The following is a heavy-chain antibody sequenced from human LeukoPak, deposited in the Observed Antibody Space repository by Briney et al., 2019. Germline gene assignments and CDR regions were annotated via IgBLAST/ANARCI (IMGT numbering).Heavy chain of an antibody. CDR3: ARVVPEDIVVVPAAKGPGLWFDP. V-gene: IGHV5-51*01. Sequence: NRRESLPISCKASGSRFTSYLIGRVPQIPGKSLEWIGIIYLGDSDTRYSPSFQGQVTISADKSISTAYLQWSSLKASDTAMYYCARVVPEDIVVVPAAKGPGLWFDPWGQGTLVTVSS. D-gene: IGHD2-2*01. J-gene: IGHJ5*02. CDR1: GSRFTSYL. CDR2: IYLGDSDT.